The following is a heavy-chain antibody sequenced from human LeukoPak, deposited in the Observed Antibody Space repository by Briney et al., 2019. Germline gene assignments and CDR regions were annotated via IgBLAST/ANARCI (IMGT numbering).Heavy chain of an antibody. Sequence: GGSLRLSCAASGFTFNSYSMNWVRQAPGKGLEWVSYISSSSSTIYYADSVKGRFTTSRDNAKNSLYLQMNSLRDEDTAVYYCARDGQYYDFWSGYSAFDPWGQGTLVTVSS. CDR2: ISSSSSTI. V-gene: IGHV3-48*02. D-gene: IGHD3-3*01. J-gene: IGHJ5*02. CDR1: GFTFNSYS. CDR3: ARDGQYYDFWSGYSAFDP.